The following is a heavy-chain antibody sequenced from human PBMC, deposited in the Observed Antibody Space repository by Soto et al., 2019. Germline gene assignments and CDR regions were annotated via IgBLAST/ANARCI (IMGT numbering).Heavy chain of an antibody. CDR1: VFSFSHYW. CDR3: ADSWLPTSY. CDR2: ISPDGRTT. Sequence: PGGSLRLSCGASVFSFSHYWMHWVRQAPGKGLVWVSRISPDGRTTTYADSVKGRFTISRDNAKSTLYLQMNSLTVEDGAVYYCADSWLPTSYWGPGTLVTVSS. V-gene: IGHV3-74*01. J-gene: IGHJ4*02. D-gene: IGHD3-10*01.